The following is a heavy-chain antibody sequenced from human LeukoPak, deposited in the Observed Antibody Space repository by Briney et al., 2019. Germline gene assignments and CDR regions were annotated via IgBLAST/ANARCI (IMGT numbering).Heavy chain of an antibody. CDR2: MSLDGSKS. Sequence: PGGSLRLSCAVSGFTFSSYSMNWVRQAPGKGLEWVALMSLDGSKSYYADSVKGRFTISRDKAEKTLSLQMNSLRAEDTAVYFCAKDLQAGYEDLEDYYGLDVWGQGTTVIVSS. CDR1: GFTFSSYS. V-gene: IGHV3-30*18. D-gene: IGHD3-3*01. J-gene: IGHJ6*02. CDR3: AKDLQAGYEDLEDYYGLDV.